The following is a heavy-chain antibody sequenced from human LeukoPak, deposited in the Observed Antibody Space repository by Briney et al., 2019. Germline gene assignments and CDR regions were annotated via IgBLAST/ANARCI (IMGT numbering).Heavy chain of an antibody. CDR3: ARGGYCSGGSCYDIFDY. Sequence: TGGSLRLSCAASGFPFSSYWMHWVRQPPGKGLVWVSRINSDGSSTSYADSVKGRFTISRDNAKNTLYLQMNSLRAEDTAVYYCARGGYCSGGSCYDIFDYWGQGTLVTVSS. CDR2: INSDGSST. CDR1: GFPFSSYW. J-gene: IGHJ4*02. V-gene: IGHV3-74*01. D-gene: IGHD2-15*01.